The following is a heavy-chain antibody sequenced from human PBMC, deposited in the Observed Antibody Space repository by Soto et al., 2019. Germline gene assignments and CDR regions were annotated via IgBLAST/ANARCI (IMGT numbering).Heavy chain of an antibody. J-gene: IGHJ4*02. CDR1: GGTFNSYV. CDR2: IISIFGTP. V-gene: IGHV1-69*12. Sequence: QVQLVQSGAEVKKPGSSVKVSCKASGGTFNSYVFNWVRQAPGQGLEWMGGIISIFGTPNYGQKFQGRVTITADESTSTGFMELSSLTSEDPAIYYCARDLGSGYDPGDYWGQGTLVTVSS. D-gene: IGHD5-12*01. CDR3: ARDLGSGYDPGDY.